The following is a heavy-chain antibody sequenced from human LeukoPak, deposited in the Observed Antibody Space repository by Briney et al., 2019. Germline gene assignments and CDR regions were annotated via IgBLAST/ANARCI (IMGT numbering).Heavy chain of an antibody. Sequence: PGGSLRLSCAASGFTFSSYAMNWVRQAPGRGLEWVSGFSGSGGTTYYADSVKGRFTISRDNSKNTLYLQMNSLRAEDTAVYYCANEHYYDSSGLFDYWGQGTLVTVSS. J-gene: IGHJ4*02. CDR1: GFTFSSYA. V-gene: IGHV3-23*01. CDR3: ANEHYYDSSGLFDY. D-gene: IGHD3-22*01. CDR2: FSGSGGTT.